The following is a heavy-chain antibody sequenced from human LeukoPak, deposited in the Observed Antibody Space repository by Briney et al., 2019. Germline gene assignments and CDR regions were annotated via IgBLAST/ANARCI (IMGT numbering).Heavy chain of an antibody. CDR3: AREYSSSSGLDY. Sequence: ASVKVSCKTSGYTFNSHYVGWVRQAPGQGLEWMGWISGYNGKTNYAQKLQGRVTMTTDTSTTTAYMELRSLRSDDTAVYYCAREYSSSSGLDYWGQGTLVTVSS. CDR1: GYTFNSHY. D-gene: IGHD6-6*01. J-gene: IGHJ4*02. V-gene: IGHV1-18*01. CDR2: ISGYNGKT.